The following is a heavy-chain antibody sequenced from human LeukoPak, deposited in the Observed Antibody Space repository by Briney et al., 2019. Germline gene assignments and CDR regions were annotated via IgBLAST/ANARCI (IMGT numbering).Heavy chain of an antibody. J-gene: IGHJ4*02. CDR2: INNHSGGR. CDR3: PRSRISAPVDY. D-gene: IGHD6-6*01. Sequence: GASEKVSCKASGYTFTDYYMQWVRQGPGQGRERVGWINNHSGGRSYVQKFQGRVTINRDTINSKEFMELKRQRYDGTAAYYCPRSRISAPVDYWGQGTLVTVSS. V-gene: IGHV1-2*02. CDR1: GYTFTDYY.